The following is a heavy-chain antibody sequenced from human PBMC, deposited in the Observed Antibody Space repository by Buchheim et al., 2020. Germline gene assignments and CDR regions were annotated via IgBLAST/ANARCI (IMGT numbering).Heavy chain of an antibody. D-gene: IGHD5-18*01. Sequence: EVQLVESGGGLVQPGGSLRLSCAASGFTLSNYWMSWVRQAPGKGLEWVANIFRDGSKKDYVDSVKGRFTISRDNAKNSVYLQMNGLRVEDSAVYYCVRYVDADMGDSWGQGTL. CDR2: IFRDGSKK. V-gene: IGHV3-7*01. CDR1: GFTLSNYW. J-gene: IGHJ5*01. CDR3: VRYVDADMGDS.